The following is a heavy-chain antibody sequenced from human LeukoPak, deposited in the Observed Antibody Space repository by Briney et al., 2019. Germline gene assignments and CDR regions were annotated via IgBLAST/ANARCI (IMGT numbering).Heavy chain of an antibody. Sequence: PGGSLRLSCAASGFTFSGYWMSWVRQAPGKGPEWVANIKQDGGEKYYVDSVKGRFTISRDNAKNSLYLQMNSLRAEDTAVYYCARDAFSRISVFGVVSDAFDIWGQGTMVTVSS. CDR2: IKQDGGEK. J-gene: IGHJ3*02. D-gene: IGHD3-3*01. CDR1: GFTFSGYW. V-gene: IGHV3-7*01. CDR3: ARDAFSRISVFGVVSDAFDI.